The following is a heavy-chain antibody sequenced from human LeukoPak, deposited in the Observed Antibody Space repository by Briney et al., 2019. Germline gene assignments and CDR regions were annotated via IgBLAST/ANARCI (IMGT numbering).Heavy chain of an antibody. V-gene: IGHV4-61*02. Sequence: SQTLSLTCTVSGGSASSGDYYWTWIRQPAGKGLEWIGRIYTSGSTSYSPSLKSRVTISLDTSKNQFSLRLSSVTAADTAVYYCARGGELLNYLGQGTLVTVSS. CDR2: IYTSGST. D-gene: IGHD1-7*01. CDR1: GGSASSGDYY. CDR3: ARGGELLNY. J-gene: IGHJ4*02.